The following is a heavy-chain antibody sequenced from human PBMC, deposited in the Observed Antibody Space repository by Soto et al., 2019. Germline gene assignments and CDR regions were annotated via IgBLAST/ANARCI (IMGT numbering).Heavy chain of an antibody. V-gene: IGHV3-21*01. D-gene: IGHD3-22*01. CDR3: ASTYYYDSSAPETFDI. Sequence: GGSLRLSCAASGLTFSSYSMNWVRQAPGKGLEWVSSISSSSSYIYYADSVKGRFTISRDNAKNSLYLQMNSLRAEDTAVYYCASTYYYDSSAPETFDIWGQGTMVTVSS. CDR2: ISSSSSYI. J-gene: IGHJ3*02. CDR1: GLTFSSYS.